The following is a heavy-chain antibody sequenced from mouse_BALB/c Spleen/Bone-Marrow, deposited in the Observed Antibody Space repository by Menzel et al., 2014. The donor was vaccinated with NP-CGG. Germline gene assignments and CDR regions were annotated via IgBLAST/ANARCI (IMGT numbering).Heavy chain of an antibody. CDR1: GFNIKDTY. Sequence: EVKLVESGAELVKPGASVKLSCTASGFNIKDTYIYWVKQRPGQGLEWIGRIDPANGNTKYDPKFQGKATITADTSSNTAYLQLSSLTSEDTAVYYCARSDYWGQGTTLTVSS. J-gene: IGHJ2*01. V-gene: IGHV14-3*02. CDR2: IDPANGNT. CDR3: ARSDY.